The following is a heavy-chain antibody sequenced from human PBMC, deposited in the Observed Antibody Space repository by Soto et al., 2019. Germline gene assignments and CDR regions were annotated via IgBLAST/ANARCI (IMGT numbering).Heavy chain of an antibody. CDR2: MNPNSGNT. CDR3: ARGGYCSGGSCSSNWFDP. J-gene: IGHJ5*02. V-gene: IGHV1-8*01. Sequence: GASVKVSCKASGYTFTSYDINWVRQATGQGLEWMGWMNPNSGNTGYAQKFQGRVTMTRNTSISTAYMELSSLRSEDTAVYYCARGGYCSGGSCSSNWFDPWGQGTLVTVSS. D-gene: IGHD2-15*01. CDR1: GYTFTSYD.